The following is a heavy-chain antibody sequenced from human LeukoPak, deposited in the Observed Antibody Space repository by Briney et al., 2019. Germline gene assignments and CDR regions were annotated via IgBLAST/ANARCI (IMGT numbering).Heavy chain of an antibody. V-gene: IGHV4-4*09. Sequence: PSETLSLTCTVSGGSISSYYWSWIRQPPGKGLEWIGYIYTSGSTNYNPSLKSRVTISVDTSKNQFSLKLSSVTAADTAVYYCARQDFWSGYLDYWAREPWSPSPQ. J-gene: IGHJ4*02. D-gene: IGHD3-3*01. CDR3: ARQDFWSGYLDY. CDR1: GGSISSYY. CDR2: IYTSGST.